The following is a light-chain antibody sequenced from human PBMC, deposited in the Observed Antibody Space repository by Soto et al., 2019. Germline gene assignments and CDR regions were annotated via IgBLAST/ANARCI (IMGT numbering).Light chain of an antibody. J-gene: IGKJ1*01. CDR3: QQYVHWPPGA. Sequence: EIVMTQSPDTLSVSPGERATLSCRAGQGVTTNFAWYQQKSGQSPRLLIYDVSIRATGVPARFSGTGSETDFTLTISGLQSEDSAVYFCQQYVHWPPGAFGQGTTVEIK. V-gene: IGKV3-15*01. CDR2: DVS. CDR1: QGVTTN.